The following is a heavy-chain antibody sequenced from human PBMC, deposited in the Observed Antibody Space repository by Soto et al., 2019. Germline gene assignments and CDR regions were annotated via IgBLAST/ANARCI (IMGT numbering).Heavy chain of an antibody. Sequence: ASVKVFCKASGYTFTSYGISWVRQAPGQGLEWMGWISAYNGNTNYAQKLQGRVTMTTDTSTSTAYMELRSLRSDDTAVYYCARADPYGSGSYYHPPFYYYYGMDVWGQGTTVTVSS. CDR2: ISAYNGNT. CDR1: GYTFTSYG. V-gene: IGHV1-18*04. D-gene: IGHD3-10*01. CDR3: ARADPYGSGSYYHPPFYYYYGMDV. J-gene: IGHJ6*02.